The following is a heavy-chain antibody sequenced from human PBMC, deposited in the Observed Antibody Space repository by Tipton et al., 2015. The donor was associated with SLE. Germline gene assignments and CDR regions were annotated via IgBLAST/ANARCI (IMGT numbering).Heavy chain of an antibody. J-gene: IGHJ4*02. V-gene: IGHV3-7*03. CDR1: GFTFSTYW. CDR2: IKEDGTEK. D-gene: IGHD3-16*01. CDR3: ARNWGGEVLDY. Sequence: SLRLSCAASGFTFSTYWMNWVRQAPGKGLEWVANIKEDGTEKNHVDSVKGRFTISRDNANTSLFLQMNSLRAVDTAVYYCARNWGGEVLDYWGQGTLVIVSS.